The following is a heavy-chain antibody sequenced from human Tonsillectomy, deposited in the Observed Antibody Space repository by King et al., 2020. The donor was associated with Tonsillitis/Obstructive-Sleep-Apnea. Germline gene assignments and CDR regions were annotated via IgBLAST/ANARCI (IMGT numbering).Heavy chain of an antibody. J-gene: IGHJ6*02. D-gene: IGHD6-25*01. CDR3: ARIKESAGAAADYYYYYGMDV. V-gene: IGHV2-26*01. CDR1: GFSLSNARMG. CDR2: IFSNDEK. Sequence: TLKESGPVLVKPTETLTLTCTVSGFSLSNARMGVSWIRQPPGKALEWLAHIFSNDEKSYSTSLKSRLTISKDTSKSQVVLTMTNMDPVDTATYYCARIKESAGAAADYYYYYGMDVWGQGTTVTVSS.